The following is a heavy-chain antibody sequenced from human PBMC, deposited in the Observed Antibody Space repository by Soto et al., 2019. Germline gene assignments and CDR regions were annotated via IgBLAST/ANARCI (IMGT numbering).Heavy chain of an antibody. V-gene: IGHV1-18*01. D-gene: IGHD6-13*01. CDR2: ISAYNGNT. CDR3: ARDNAYSSSWSANYFDY. Sequence: GASLKVSCKASGYTFTSYGISWVRQAPGKGLEWMGWISAYNGNTNYAQKLQGRVTMTTDTSTSTAYMELRSLRSDDTAVYYCARDNAYSSSWSANYFDYWGQGTLVTVSS. J-gene: IGHJ4*02. CDR1: GYTFTSYG.